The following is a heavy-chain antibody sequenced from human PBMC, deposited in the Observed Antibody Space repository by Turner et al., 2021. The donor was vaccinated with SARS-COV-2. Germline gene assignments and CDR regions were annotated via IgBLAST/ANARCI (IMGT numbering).Heavy chain of an antibody. D-gene: IGHD3-22*01. J-gene: IGHJ5*02. Sequence: QVPLVHSGAEVKKPGASVTVSCKASGSTVASYGISWVRQAPGQGLEWMGWISAYNGNTNYAQKLQGRVTMTTDTSTSTAYMELRSLRSDDTAVYYCAREPFTYYYDSSGNWFDPWGQGTLVTVSS. V-gene: IGHV1-18*01. CDR2: ISAYNGNT. CDR1: GSTVASYG. CDR3: AREPFTYYYDSSGNWFDP.